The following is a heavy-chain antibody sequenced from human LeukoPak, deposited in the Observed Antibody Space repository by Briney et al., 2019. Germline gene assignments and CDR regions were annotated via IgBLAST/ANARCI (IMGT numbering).Heavy chain of an antibody. CDR1: GFTFSSYS. CDR2: ISSSNSYI. V-gene: IGHV3-21*01. CDR3: AKGEERSNYLLPRNP. Sequence: GGSLRLSCAASGFTFSSYSMNWVRQAPGKGLEWVSSISSSNSYIYYADSVKGRFTISRDNAKNSLYLQMNSLRAEDTAVYYCAKGEERSNYLLPRNPWGQGTLVTVSS. D-gene: IGHD4-11*01. J-gene: IGHJ5*02.